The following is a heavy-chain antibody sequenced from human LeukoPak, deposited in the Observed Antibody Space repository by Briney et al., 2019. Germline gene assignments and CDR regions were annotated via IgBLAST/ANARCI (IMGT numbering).Heavy chain of an antibody. Sequence: SETLSLTCAVYGGSFSGYYWSWIRQPAGGGLEWVGEINHSGSTNYNPSLKSRVTISVDTSRNQFSLKLSSVTAADTAVYYCARGYYYYGMDVWGKGTTVTVSS. CDR3: ARGYYYYGMDV. CDR2: INHSGST. CDR1: GGSFSGYY. V-gene: IGHV4-34*01. J-gene: IGHJ6*04.